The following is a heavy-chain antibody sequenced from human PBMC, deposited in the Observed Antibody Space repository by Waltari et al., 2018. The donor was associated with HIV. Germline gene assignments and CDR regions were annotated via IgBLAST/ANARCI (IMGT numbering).Heavy chain of an antibody. Sequence: QVQLQESGPGLVKPFQTLSLNCSVSGDSVSSGGYIWTWIRQHPGKGLEWIGEIFNSGRTYYNPTHKSRLTMSIDTSNNQFSLKLSSAIAADTAIYFCARSAPPTTVTSSRWFDPWGQGMLVTVSS. J-gene: IGHJ5*02. CDR1: GDSVSSGGYI. CDR3: ARSAPPTTVTSSRWFDP. CDR2: IFNSGRT. V-gene: IGHV4-31*03. D-gene: IGHD4-17*01.